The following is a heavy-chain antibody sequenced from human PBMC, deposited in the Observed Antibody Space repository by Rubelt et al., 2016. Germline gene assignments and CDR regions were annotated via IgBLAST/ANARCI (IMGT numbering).Heavy chain of an antibody. D-gene: IGHD3-16*02. V-gene: IGHV4-34*01. Sequence: GLEWIGEINHSGSTNYNPSLKSRVTISVDTSKNQFSLKLSSVTAADTAVYYCASLSVDIWGQGTMVTVSS. J-gene: IGHJ3*02. CDR2: INHSGST. CDR3: ASLSVDI.